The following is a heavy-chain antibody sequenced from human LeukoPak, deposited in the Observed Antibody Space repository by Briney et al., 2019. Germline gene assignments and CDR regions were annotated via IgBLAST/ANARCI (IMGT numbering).Heavy chain of an antibody. J-gene: IGHJ4*02. V-gene: IGHV1-69*05. CDR2: IIPIFGTA. CDR3: ARGIGWTEYYFDY. D-gene: IGHD6-19*01. CDR1: GYTFTSYY. Sequence: ASVKVSCKASGYTFTSYYMHWVRQAPGQGLEWMGGIIPIFGTANYAQKFQGRVTITTDESTSTAYMELSSLRSEDTAVYCCARGIGWTEYYFDYWGQGTLVTVSS.